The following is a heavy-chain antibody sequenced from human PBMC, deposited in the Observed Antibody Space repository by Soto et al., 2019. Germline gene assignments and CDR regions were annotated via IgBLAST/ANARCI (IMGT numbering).Heavy chain of an antibody. CDR1: GFSFRNYA. D-gene: IGHD6-25*01. CDR3: AKGAARYVDY. V-gene: IGHV3-23*01. Sequence: EVQLLESGGGLVQPGGSLRLSCVASGFSFRNYAMTWVRQVPGKGLEWVSSISGGIGSTFYADSVKGRFTISRDISKKMLFMHMNGLGGEDTGTYYCAKGAARYVDYWGRGTLVTDSS. CDR2: ISGGIGST. J-gene: IGHJ4*02.